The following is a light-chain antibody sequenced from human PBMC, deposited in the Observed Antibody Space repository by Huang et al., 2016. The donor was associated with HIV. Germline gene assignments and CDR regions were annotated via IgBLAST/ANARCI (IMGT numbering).Light chain of an antibody. V-gene: IGKV3-11*01. CDR2: DAY. CDR3: QQRSNWPPA. CDR1: QSVSSY. J-gene: IGKJ5*01. Sequence: EIVLPQSPATLSLSPGERATFHFRASQSVSSYLAWYQQKPGQAPRLLIYDAYNRVTGIPARFSGSGSGTDCTLTISSLEPEDFAVYYCQQRSNWPPAFGQGTRLEIK.